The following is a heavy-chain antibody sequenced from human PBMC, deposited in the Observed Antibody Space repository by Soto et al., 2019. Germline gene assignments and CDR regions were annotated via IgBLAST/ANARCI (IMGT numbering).Heavy chain of an antibody. CDR3: ARSGFSSGWYGVMNYFDY. CDR2: IYSGGST. V-gene: IGHV3-53*02. D-gene: IGHD6-19*01. CDR1: GFIVSSHY. J-gene: IGHJ4*02. Sequence: EVQLVETGGGLIQPGGSLRLSCAASGFIVSSHYMSWVRQAPGKGLEWVSVIYSGGSTYYADSVKGRFTISRDNSKNTLYLQMHSLRAEDTAVYYCARSGFSSGWYGVMNYFDYWGQGTLVTVSS.